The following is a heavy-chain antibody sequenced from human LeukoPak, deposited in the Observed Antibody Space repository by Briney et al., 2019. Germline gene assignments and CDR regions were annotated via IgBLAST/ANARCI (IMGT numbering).Heavy chain of an antibody. D-gene: IGHD3-9*01. J-gene: IGHJ4*02. Sequence: GGSLRLSCTASGFTFGDYAMSWVRQAPGKGLEWVGFIRGKAYGGTTEYAASVKGRFTISRDDSKSIAYLQMNSLKTEDTAVYYCTRHDDILTGADYWGQGTLVTVSS. V-gene: IGHV3-49*04. CDR1: GFTFGDYA. CDR3: TRHDDILTGADY. CDR2: IRGKAYGGTT.